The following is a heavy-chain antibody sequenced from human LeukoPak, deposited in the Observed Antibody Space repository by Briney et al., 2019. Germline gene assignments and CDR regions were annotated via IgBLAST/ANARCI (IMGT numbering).Heavy chain of an antibody. J-gene: IGHJ4*02. CDR2: IHIGNST. CDR3: AAAWPLDY. Sequence: GGSLRLSCAASGFTVSKNDMSWVRQAPGKGLEWVSIIHIGNSTYYADSVEGRFTISRDNSKNTLYLQMNSLRAEDTAVYYCAAAWPLDYWGQGTLVTVSS. CDR1: GFTVSKND. D-gene: IGHD6-25*01. V-gene: IGHV3-66*01.